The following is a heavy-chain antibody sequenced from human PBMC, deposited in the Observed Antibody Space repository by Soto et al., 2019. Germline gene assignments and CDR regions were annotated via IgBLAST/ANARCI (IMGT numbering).Heavy chain of an antibody. CDR2: ISVSADRT. D-gene: IGHD1-1*01. J-gene: IGHJ4*02. V-gene: IGHV3-23*01. Sequence: PGGSLRLSCAASGFPLNSHDMGWVRQTPGKGLEWVSSISVSADRTYYADSVKGRFTISRDNSKNTFFLQLNSLRAEDTALYYCARVKRGPLGIFDFWGQGT. CDR3: ARVKRGPLGIFDF. CDR1: GFPLNSHD.